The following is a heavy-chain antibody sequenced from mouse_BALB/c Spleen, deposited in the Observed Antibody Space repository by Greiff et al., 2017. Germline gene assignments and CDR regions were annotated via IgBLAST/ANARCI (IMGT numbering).Heavy chain of an antibody. CDR2: ISYSGST. D-gene: IGHD2-4*01. V-gene: IGHV3-2*02. CDR3: AKIYYEKGNWYIED. CDR1: GYSITSDYA. J-gene: IGHJ1*01. Sequence: EVQLQQSGPGLVKPSQSLSLSCTVTGYSITSDYAWYWIRQFPGNKLEWMGYISYSGSTSYNPSLKSRISITRDTSKNQFFLQLNSVTTEDTATYYCAKIYYEKGNWYIEDWGEGTTVTVSS.